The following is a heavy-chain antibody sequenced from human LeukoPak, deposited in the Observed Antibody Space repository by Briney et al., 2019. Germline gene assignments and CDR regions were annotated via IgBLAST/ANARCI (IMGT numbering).Heavy chain of an antibody. D-gene: IGHD6-19*01. CDR3: ARVGAVAGIDY. Sequence: GASVKVSCKASGYTFTSYGISWVRQAPGQGLEWMGWISAYNGNTNYAQKFQGRVTITADESTSTAYMELSSLRSEDTAVYYCARVGAVAGIDYWGQGTLVTVSS. J-gene: IGHJ4*02. V-gene: IGHV1-18*01. CDR2: ISAYNGNT. CDR1: GYTFTSYG.